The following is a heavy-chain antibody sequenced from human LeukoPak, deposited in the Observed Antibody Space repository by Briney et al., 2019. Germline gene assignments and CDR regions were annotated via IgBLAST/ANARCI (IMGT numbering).Heavy chain of an antibody. D-gene: IGHD1-14*01. CDR1: GYTFTSYG. CDR2: ISXNNGNT. J-gene: IGHJ4*02. V-gene: IGHV1-18*01. CDR3: ARDSPLGNWDY. Sequence: ASVKVSCKASGYTFTSYGITWVXXAXGQGLXWMXXISXNNGNTXXXXKXQGRVXMTTXTXXSTVYMELRSLRSDDTAVYYCARDSPLGNWDYWGQGTLVTVSS.